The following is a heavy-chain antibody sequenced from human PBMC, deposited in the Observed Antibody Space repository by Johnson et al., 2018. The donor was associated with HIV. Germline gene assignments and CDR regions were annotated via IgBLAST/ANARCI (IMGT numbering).Heavy chain of an antibody. J-gene: IGHJ3*02. Sequence: QVQLVESGGGVVQPGRSLRLSCAASGFTFSTYGMHWVRQAPGKGLEWVAVIWYDGSKKYYADSVKGRFTISRDNSKNTLYLQMNSLRAEDTAVFYCARRMKAVAHHDAFDIWGQGTMVTVSS. D-gene: IGHD6-19*01. V-gene: IGHV3-33*01. CDR2: IWYDGSKK. CDR1: GFTFSTYG. CDR3: ARRMKAVAHHDAFDI.